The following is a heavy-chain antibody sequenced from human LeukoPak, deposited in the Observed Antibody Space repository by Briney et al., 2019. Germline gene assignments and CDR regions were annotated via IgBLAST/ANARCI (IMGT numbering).Heavy chain of an antibody. CDR3: ARARHGGFADDAFDI. J-gene: IGHJ3*02. Sequence: PGGSLRLSCAASGFTFSYYSMNWVRQAPGKGLEWVSYISGSGSIIYYADSVKGRFTISRDNAKNSPYLQMSSLRDEDTAVYYCARARHGGFADDAFDIWGQGTMVTVSS. V-gene: IGHV3-48*02. CDR2: ISGSGSII. CDR1: GFTFSYYS. D-gene: IGHD4-23*01.